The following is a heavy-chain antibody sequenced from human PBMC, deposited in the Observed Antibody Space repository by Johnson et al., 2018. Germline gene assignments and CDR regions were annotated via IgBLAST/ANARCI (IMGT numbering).Heavy chain of an antibody. CDR3: ARDLSSYYYGMDV. CDR2: IWFDGSNK. Sequence: QVQLVESGGGVVQPGRSLRLSCAASGFTFSSYGMHWVRLAPGKGLEWVAVIWFDGSNKYYADSVKGRFTISRDNSKNTLYLQMNSLRAEDTDVYYCARDLSSYYYGMDVWGQGTTVTVSS. V-gene: IGHV3-33*01. CDR1: GFTFSSYG. J-gene: IGHJ6*02.